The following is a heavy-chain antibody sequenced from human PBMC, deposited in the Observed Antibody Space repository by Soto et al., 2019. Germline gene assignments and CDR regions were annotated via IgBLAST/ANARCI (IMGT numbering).Heavy chain of an antibody. CDR3: AGGNIVVHGTWWGDDGGDALDY. CDR2: IYNSVST. J-gene: IGHJ4*02. CDR1: GVVISSYY. V-gene: IGHV4-59*12. Sequence: PEPLSLTCTVPGVVISSYYRSWILLPLGEGLEWIGYIYNSVSTNYNPSLQSRVTISVDTYKNQFFLKLSPVTATDTAVYYCAGGNIVVHGTWWGDDGGDALDYWGQGTRVT. D-gene: IGHD2-2*01.